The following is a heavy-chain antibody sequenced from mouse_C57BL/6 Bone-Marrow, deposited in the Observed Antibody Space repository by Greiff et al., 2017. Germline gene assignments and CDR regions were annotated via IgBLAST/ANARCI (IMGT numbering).Heavy chain of an antibody. D-gene: IGHD1-1*01. J-gene: IGHJ2*01. V-gene: IGHV1-69*01. CDR3: ARAETSVVDYHGDD. CDR2: IDPSDSYT. CDR1: GYTFTSYW. Sequence: QVQLQQPGAELVMPGASVKLSCKASGYTFTSYWMHWVKQRPGQGLEWIGEIDPSDSYTNYNQKFKGKSTLTVDKSSSTAYMQLSSLTSEDSAVXYWARAETSVVDYHGDDWVQGIT.